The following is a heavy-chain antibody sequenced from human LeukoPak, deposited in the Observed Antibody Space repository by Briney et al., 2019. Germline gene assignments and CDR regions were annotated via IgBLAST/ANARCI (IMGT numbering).Heavy chain of an antibody. CDR2: VAYDGGHK. CDR1: GFSVSDDG. D-gene: IGHD3-22*01. J-gene: IGHJ4*02. V-gene: IGHV3-30*03. Sequence: GGSLRLSWVGAGFSVSDDGIRWVRQAPGKWLEWVAVVAYDGGHKYYADSVKGGFTISRDTSSDTVCLQMNSLRVEATALYYCARDRINMMVMGHDSGLDCWGQGTLVTVSS. CDR3: ARDRINMMVMGHDSGLDC.